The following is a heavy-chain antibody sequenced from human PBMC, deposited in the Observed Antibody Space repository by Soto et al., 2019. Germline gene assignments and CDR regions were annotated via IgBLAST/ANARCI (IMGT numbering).Heavy chain of an antibody. Sequence: PGDSLKISCKGSGYSFTSYWISWVRQMPGKGLEWMGRIDPSDSYTNYSPSFQGHVTISADKSISTAYLQWSSLKASDTAMYYCARQYCGGDCYLPEDYFDYWGQGTLVNVSS. V-gene: IGHV5-10-1*01. D-gene: IGHD2-21*02. CDR2: IDPSDSYT. CDR1: GYSFTSYW. J-gene: IGHJ4*02. CDR3: ARQYCGGDCYLPEDYFDY.